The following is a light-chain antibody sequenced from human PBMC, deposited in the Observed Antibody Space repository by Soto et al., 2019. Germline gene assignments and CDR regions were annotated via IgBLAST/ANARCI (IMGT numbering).Light chain of an antibody. CDR1: SSDVGGYNH. CDR2: DVT. CDR3: SSYVNYNTFVV. V-gene: IGLV2-14*01. J-gene: IGLJ2*01. Sequence: QSALTQPASVSDSPGQSITISCTGTSSDVGGYNHVFWYQQHPGKAPKLMIYDVTNRPSGVSNRFSGSKSGSTASLIISGLQAEDEADYYCSSYVNYNTFVVFGGGTKVTVL.